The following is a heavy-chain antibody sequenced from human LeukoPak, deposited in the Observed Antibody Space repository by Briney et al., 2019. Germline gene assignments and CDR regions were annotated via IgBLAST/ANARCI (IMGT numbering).Heavy chain of an antibody. CDR3: AKDTDDFWSGLLDY. D-gene: IGHD3-3*01. Sequence: GSPRPSCSASGFSFVSFGIDWGRPAPGQGLGWGGVISYDGSNKYYADSVKGRFTISRDNSKNTLYLQMNSLRAEDTAVYYCAKDTDDFWSGLLDYWGQGTLVTVSS. CDR2: ISYDGSNK. CDR1: GFSFVSFG. V-gene: IGHV3-30*18. J-gene: IGHJ4*02.